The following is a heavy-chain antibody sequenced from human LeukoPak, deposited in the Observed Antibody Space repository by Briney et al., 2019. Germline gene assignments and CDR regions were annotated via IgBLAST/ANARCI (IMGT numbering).Heavy chain of an antibody. CDR1: AYTFTSYW. CDR3: ARHPRSQPITFGGAAFDI. CDR2: IYAGDSDT. Sequence: AESLKISCNGSAYTFTSYWIIWLRQMPGKGRQWMVIIYAGDSDTRYSPSFQGQFTMSADKSISTAYLQWSSLKASDTAMYYCARHPRSQPITFGGAAFDIWGQGTMVTVSS. V-gene: IGHV5-51*01. J-gene: IGHJ3*02. D-gene: IGHD3-16*01.